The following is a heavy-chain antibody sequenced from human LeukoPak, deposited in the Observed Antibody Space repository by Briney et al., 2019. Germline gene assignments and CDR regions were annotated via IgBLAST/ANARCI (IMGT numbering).Heavy chain of an antibody. D-gene: IGHD5-18*01. V-gene: IGHV3-23*01. CDR3: AKGRIQLWLEGYFDY. CDR2: ISGSGGST. Sequence: GGSLRLSCAASGFTFSSYAMSWVRQAPGKGLEWVSAISGSGGSTYYADSVKGRFTISRDNSKNTLYPQMNSLRAEDTAVYYCAKGRIQLWLEGYFDYWGQGTLVTVSS. J-gene: IGHJ4*02. CDR1: GFTFSSYA.